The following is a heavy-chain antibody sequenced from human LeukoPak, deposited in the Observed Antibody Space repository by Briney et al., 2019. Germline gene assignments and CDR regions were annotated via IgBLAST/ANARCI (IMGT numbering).Heavy chain of an antibody. CDR1: GFTFSSYA. CDR3: AREMATAYY. V-gene: IGHV3-30*01. Sequence: GGSLRLSCAASGFTFSSYAMHWVRQAPGKGLEWVAVISYDGSNKYYADSVKGRFTISRDNSKNTLYLQMNSLSAEDTAVYYCAREMATAYYWGQGTLVTVSS. D-gene: IGHD5-24*01. CDR2: ISYDGSNK. J-gene: IGHJ4*02.